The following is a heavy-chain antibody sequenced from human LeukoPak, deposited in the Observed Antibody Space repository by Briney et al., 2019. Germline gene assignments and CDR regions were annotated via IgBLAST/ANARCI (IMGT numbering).Heavy chain of an antibody. CDR3: ARGPHQHSDS. Sequence: EASVKVSCKASGYTFTGFYIHWVRQAPGQGLEWMAKLIPSRGTPSYAQKFQGRVTVTSDTSTSTVHMELSSLRSDDSAVYCCARGPHQHSDSWGQGTLVSVSS. CDR1: GYTFTGFY. J-gene: IGHJ4*02. V-gene: IGHV1-46*01. CDR2: LIPSRGTP. D-gene: IGHD2-2*01.